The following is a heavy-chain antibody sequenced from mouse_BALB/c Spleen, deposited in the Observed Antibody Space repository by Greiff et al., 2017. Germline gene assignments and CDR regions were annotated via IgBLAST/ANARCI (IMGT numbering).Heavy chain of an antibody. CDR3: TRDRFAY. CDR2: SKPSTGYN. CDR1: GYTFTSYW. V-gene: IGHV1-7*01. J-gene: IGHJ3*01. Sequence: QVQLQQSGAELAKPGASVKMSCKASGYTFTSYWMHWVKQRPGQGLEWIGYSKPSTGYNEYNQKFKDKATLTADKTSSTAYMQLSSLTSEDSAVYYCTRDRFAYRGQGTLVTVS.